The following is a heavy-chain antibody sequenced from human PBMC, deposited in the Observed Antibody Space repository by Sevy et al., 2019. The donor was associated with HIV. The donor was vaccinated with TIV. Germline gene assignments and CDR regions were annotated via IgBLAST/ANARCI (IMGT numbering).Heavy chain of an antibody. V-gene: IGHV4-30-4*01. Sequence: SQTLSLTCTVSGGSFTSSDSYWSWIRQPPGEGLEWSGYIHYTGGTYYNPFLKSRVAMSVDTSEKQFSLKLSFLTAADTAVYYCASKRGYNDGPFDYWGQGTLVTVSS. CDR3: ASKRGYNDGPFDY. J-gene: IGHJ4*02. CDR1: GGSFTSSDSY. CDR2: IHYTGGT. D-gene: IGHD5-12*01.